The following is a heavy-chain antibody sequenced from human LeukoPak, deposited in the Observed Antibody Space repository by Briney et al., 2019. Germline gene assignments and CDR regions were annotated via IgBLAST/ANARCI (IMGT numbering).Heavy chain of an antibody. CDR1: GDNVSSNSVA. J-gene: IGHJ4*02. V-gene: IGHV6-1*01. Sequence: SQTLSLTCALSGDNVSSNSVAWHWIRQSPSRGLEWLGRTYYNSKWYNDYAVSEKSRITISPDTSKNQFSLQLNSGTPEDTAVYFCAGMASRIWYWGQGALVTVST. D-gene: IGHD5/OR15-5a*01. CDR3: AGMASRIWY. CDR2: TYYNSKWYN.